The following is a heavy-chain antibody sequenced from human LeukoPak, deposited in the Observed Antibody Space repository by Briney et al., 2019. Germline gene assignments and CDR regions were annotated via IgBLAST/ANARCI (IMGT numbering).Heavy chain of an antibody. Sequence: SETLSLTCAVYGGSFSGYYWSWIRQPPGKGLEWIGEINHSGSTNYNPSLKSRVTISVDTSKNQFSLKLSSVTAADTAVYYCARHRRDGYNLSYYYYGMDVWGQGTTVTVSS. D-gene: IGHD5-24*01. CDR3: ARHRRDGYNLSYYYYGMDV. CDR2: INHSGST. V-gene: IGHV4-34*01. J-gene: IGHJ6*02. CDR1: GGSFSGYY.